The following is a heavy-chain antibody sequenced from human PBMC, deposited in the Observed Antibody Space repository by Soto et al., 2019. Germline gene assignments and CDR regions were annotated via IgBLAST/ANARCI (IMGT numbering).Heavy chain of an antibody. D-gene: IGHD3-3*01. Sequence: SCYHLGRLLQPPEKVREWIGSIYYSGSTYYNPSLKRRVKISVETSKNQFSLKLSSVTAADTAVYYCAREDFWSGYSHLPDAMDARGQVTTVT. CDR3: AREDFWSGYSHLPDAMDA. CDR2: IYYSGST. J-gene: IGHJ6*02. V-gene: IGHV4-39*02. CDR1: SCYH.